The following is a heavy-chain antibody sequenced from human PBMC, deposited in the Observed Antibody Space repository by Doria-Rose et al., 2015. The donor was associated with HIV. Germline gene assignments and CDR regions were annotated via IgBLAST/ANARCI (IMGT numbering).Heavy chain of an antibody. CDR1: GVSLSSPGMG. CDR2: IFSDDEG. D-gene: IGHD6-13*01. CDR3: ARIKSSRWYHKYYFDF. J-gene: IGHJ4*02. V-gene: IGHV2-26*01. Sequence: QDSGPVLVKPTETLTLTCTVSGVSLSSPGMGVSWIRQPPGRALEWLANIFSDDEGSYKTSLNSRLTISRGTSKSQVVLTMTDMDPVDTATYYCARIKSSRWYHKYYFDFWGQGTLVIVSA.